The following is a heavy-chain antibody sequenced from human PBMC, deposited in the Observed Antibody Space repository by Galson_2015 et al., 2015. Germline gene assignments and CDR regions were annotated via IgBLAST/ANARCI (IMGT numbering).Heavy chain of an antibody. CDR3: ASYYDFWSGYVDY. V-gene: IGHV3-21*01. D-gene: IGHD3-3*01. CDR2: ISSSSSYI. Sequence: SLRLSCAASGFTFGSYSMNRVRQAPGKGLEWVSSISSSSSYIYYADSVKGRFTISRDNAKNSLYLQMNSLRAEDTSVYYCASYYDFWSGYVDYWGQGTMVTVSS. J-gene: IGHJ4*02. CDR1: GFTFGSYS.